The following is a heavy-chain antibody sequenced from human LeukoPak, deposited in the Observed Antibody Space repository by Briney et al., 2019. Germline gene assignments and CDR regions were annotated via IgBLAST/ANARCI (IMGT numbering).Heavy chain of an antibody. CDR3: ARRRYYDY. Sequence: PSETLSLTCAVYGGSFSGYYWSWIRQPPGKGLEWIGEINHSGSTNNNPSLKSRVTISVDTSKNQFSLKLSSVTAADTAVYYCARRRYYDYWGQGTLVTVSS. CDR2: INHSGST. V-gene: IGHV4-34*01. CDR1: GGSFSGYY. J-gene: IGHJ4*02.